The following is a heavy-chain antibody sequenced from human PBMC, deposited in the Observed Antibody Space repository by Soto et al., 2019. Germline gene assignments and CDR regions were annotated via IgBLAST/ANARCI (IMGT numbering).Heavy chain of an antibody. V-gene: IGHV3-73*01. J-gene: IGHJ5*02. Sequence: GWSLRLSCAASVFTFSGSAMHWFRQASGKGLEWVGRIRSKANSYATAYAASVKGRFTISRDDSKNTAYLQMNSLKTEDTAVYYCTSPDYDSTPWGQGTLVTVSS. D-gene: IGHD3-22*01. CDR2: IRSKANSYAT. CDR1: VFTFSGSA. CDR3: TSPDYDSTP.